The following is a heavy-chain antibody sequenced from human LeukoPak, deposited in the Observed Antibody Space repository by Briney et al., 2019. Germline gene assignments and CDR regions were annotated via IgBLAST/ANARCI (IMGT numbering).Heavy chain of an antibody. V-gene: IGHV4-59*01. Sequence: SETLSLTCTVSGGSISSYYWSWIRQPPGKGLEWIGYIYYSGGTNYNPSLKSRVTISVDTSKNQFSLKLSSVTAADTAVYYCARDSGSYRGDAFDIWGQGTMVTVSS. CDR2: IYYSGGT. J-gene: IGHJ3*02. CDR3: ARDSGSYRGDAFDI. D-gene: IGHD1-26*01. CDR1: GGSISSYY.